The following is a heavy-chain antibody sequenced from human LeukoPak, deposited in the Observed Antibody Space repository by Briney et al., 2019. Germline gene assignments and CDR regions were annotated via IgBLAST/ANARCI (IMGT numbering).Heavy chain of an antibody. D-gene: IGHD6-13*01. J-gene: IGHJ4*02. CDR1: GFTFSSYS. CDR3: ASNWIAAAGGLTLNY. CDR2: ISSSSSSYI. Sequence: GGSLRLSCAASGFTFSSYSMNWVRQAPGKGLEWVSSISSSSSSYIYYADSVKGRFTISRDNAKNSLYLQMNSLRAEDTAVYYCASNWIAAAGGLTLNYWGQGTLVTVSS. V-gene: IGHV3-21*01.